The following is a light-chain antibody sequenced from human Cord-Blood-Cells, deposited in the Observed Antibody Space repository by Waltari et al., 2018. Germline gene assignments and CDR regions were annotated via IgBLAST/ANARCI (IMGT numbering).Light chain of an antibody. CDR2: GAS. J-gene: IGKJ2*03. CDR1: QSVSSY. V-gene: IGKV3-15*01. Sequence: EIAMTQSPATLSASPGESATLSCRASQSVSSYLAWYQHKPGQAPRLLIYGASTRATGIPARFSGSGSGTEFTLTISSLQSEDFAVYYCQQYNNGPYSFGQGTKLEIK. CDR3: QQYNNGPYS.